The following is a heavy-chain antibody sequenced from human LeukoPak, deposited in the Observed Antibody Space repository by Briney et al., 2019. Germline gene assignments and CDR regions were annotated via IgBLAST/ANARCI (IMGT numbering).Heavy chain of an antibody. J-gene: IGHJ4*02. CDR3: ARDRNYYDSSGYYYGTYYFDY. D-gene: IGHD3-22*01. Sequence: SETLSLTCTVSGGSISSGDYSWSWIRQPPGKGLEWIGYIYYSGSTYYNPSLKSRVTISVDTPKNQFSLKLSSVTAADTAVYYCARDRNYYDSSGYYYGTYYFDYWGQGTLVTVSS. CDR2: IYYSGST. V-gene: IGHV4-30-4*08. CDR1: GGSISSGDYS.